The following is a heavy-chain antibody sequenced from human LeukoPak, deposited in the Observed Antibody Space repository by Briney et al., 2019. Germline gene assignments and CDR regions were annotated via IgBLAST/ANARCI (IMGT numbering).Heavy chain of an antibody. CDR2: INHSGST. CDR1: GGSFSGYY. CDR3: ARGRGSYNRLGQVYFDY. J-gene: IGHJ4*02. V-gene: IGHV4-34*01. Sequence: SGTLSLTCAVYGGSFSGYYWSWIRQPPGKGLEWIGEINHSGSTNYNPSLKSRVTISVDTSKNQFSLKLSSVTAADTAVYYCARGRGSYNRLGQVYFDYWGQGALVTVSS. D-gene: IGHD1-26*01.